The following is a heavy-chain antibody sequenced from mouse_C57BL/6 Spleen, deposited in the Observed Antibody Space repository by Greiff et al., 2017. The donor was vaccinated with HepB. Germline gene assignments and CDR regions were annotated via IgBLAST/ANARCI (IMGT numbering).Heavy chain of an antibody. V-gene: IGHV1-81*01. CDR3: ARRLDAMDY. Sequence: VQRVESGAELARPGASVKLSCKASGYTFTSYGISWVKQRTGQGLEWIGEIYPRSGNTYYNEKFKGKATLTADKSSSTAIMQLSSLTSEDSAVYYCARRLDAMDYWGQGTSVTVSS. J-gene: IGHJ4*01. CDR2: IYPRSGNT. CDR1: GYTFTSYG.